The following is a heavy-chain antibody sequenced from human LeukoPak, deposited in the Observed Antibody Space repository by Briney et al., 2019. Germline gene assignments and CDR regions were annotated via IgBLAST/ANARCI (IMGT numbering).Heavy chain of an antibody. V-gene: IGHV1-69*05. CDR2: IMPLFGTA. J-gene: IGHJ5*02. CDR3: ARDVHGDYGSGWFDP. CDR1: GGTFNNSA. Sequence: ASVKVSCKNAGGTFNNSAISWVRQAPGRGLEWLGGIMPLFGTAGYAQKFQGRVTITKDESTRTVYLELTSLTSDDTAVYYCARDVHGDYGSGWFDPWGQGTLVSVSS. D-gene: IGHD4-17*01.